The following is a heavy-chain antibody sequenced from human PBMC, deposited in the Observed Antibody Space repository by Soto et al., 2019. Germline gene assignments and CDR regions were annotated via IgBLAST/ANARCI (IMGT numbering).Heavy chain of an antibody. Sequence: KPSETLSLTCTVSGVTVSSGAYYWSWIRQHPGKGLEWIGNIYYTGSTYYSPSLKSRVVISLDTSKNQFSLRLSSVTAADTAVYFCARYRFSGSRWSKFDYWGQGTLVTVSS. CDR1: GVTVSSGAYY. J-gene: IGHJ4*02. CDR2: IYYTGST. CDR3: ARYRFSGSRWSKFDY. D-gene: IGHD6-13*01. V-gene: IGHV4-31*03.